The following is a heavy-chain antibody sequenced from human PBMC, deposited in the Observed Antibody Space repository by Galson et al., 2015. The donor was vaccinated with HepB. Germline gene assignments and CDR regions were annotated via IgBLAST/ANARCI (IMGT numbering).Heavy chain of an antibody. CDR2: IIPIFGTA. J-gene: IGHJ6*02. CDR1: GGTFSSYA. CDR3: AFRGGTYCRGKGGYGMDV. Sequence: SVKVSCKASGGTFSSYAISWVRQAPGQGLEWMGGIIPIFGTANYAQKFQGRVTITADESTSTAYMELSSLRSEDTAVYYCAFRGGTYCRGKGGYGMDVWGQGTTVTVSS. D-gene: IGHD3-10*01. V-gene: IGHV1-69*13.